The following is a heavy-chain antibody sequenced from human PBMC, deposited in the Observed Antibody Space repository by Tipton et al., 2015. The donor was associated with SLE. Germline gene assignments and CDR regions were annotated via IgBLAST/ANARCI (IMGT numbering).Heavy chain of an antibody. Sequence: TLSLTCTVSGGSITNHYWNWIRQPPGKGLEWIGYIHYSGTTHDNPSLKSRVTMSVDMSKNQFSLRLTSVTAADTAVYFCARIIAGHGDAFDVWGQGIKVIVSS. CDR1: GGSITNHY. J-gene: IGHJ3*01. CDR2: IHYSGTT. CDR3: ARIIAGHGDAFDV. V-gene: IGHV4-59*11.